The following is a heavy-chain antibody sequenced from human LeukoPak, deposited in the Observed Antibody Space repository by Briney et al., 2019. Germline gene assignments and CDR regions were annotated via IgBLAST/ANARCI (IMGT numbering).Heavy chain of an antibody. CDR1: GGSISSYY. CDR3: ARGGLGNYYGSGSYYNPYYFDY. D-gene: IGHD3-10*01. Sequence: SETLSLTCTVSGGSISSYYWSWIQQPPGKGLEWIGYIYYSGSTNYNPSLKSRVTISVDTSKNQFSLKLSSVTAADTAVYYCARGGLGNYYGSGSYYNPYYFDYWGQGTLVTVSS. J-gene: IGHJ4*02. CDR2: IYYSGST. V-gene: IGHV4-59*01.